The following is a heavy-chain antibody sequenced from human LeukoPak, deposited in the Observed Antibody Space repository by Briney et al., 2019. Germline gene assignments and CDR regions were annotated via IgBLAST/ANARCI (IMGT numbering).Heavy chain of an antibody. Sequence: PGGSLRLSCAASGFNFGDYYMSWIRQAPGKGLEWISYINNNGNIIYYADSVKGRFTMSRDNGNNSVYLQINSPRAEDTAVYFCAREREKFGSVDVFEIWGQGTTVTVSS. CDR3: AREREKFGSVDVFEI. CDR2: INNNGNII. V-gene: IGHV3-11*01. D-gene: IGHD3-10*01. CDR1: GFNFGDYY. J-gene: IGHJ3*02.